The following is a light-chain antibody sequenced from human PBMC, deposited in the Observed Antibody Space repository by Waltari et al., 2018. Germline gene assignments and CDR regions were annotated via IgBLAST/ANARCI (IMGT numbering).Light chain of an antibody. CDR3: QQSYSPPIT. CDR2: GAS. CDR1: QSINTN. Sequence: DIQMTQSPSSLPASVGDKVTITYQASQSINTNLNSYQHKSGKAPKLLIYGASRLQSGVPSRFSGSGSGTDFTLTISGLQPEDFAIYYCQQSYSPPITFGQGTRLEIK. V-gene: IGKV1-39*01. J-gene: IGKJ5*01.